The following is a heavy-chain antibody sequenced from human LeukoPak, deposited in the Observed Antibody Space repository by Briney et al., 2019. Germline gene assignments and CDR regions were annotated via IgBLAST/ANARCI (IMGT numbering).Heavy chain of an antibody. CDR3: ARGRYGDYGFDY. V-gene: IGHV4-59*08. CDR2: IYYSGST. Sequence: SETLSLTCTVSGGSISSNYWSWIRQPPGKGLEWIGYIYYSGSTNYNLSLKSRVTISVDTSRNQFSLKLSSVTAADTAVYYCARGRYGDYGFDYWGQGTQVTVSS. D-gene: IGHD4-17*01. J-gene: IGHJ4*02. CDR1: GGSISSNY.